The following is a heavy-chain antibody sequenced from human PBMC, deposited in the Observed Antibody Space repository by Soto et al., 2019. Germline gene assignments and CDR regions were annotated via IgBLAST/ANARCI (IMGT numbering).Heavy chain of an antibody. V-gene: IGHV1-18*01. D-gene: IGHD2-21*01. CDR2: LSAYNANT. CDR3: ASEVFRDFDL. J-gene: IGHJ2*01. CDR1: SYTLTRYG. Sequence: QVHLVQSGAEVKKPGASVKVSCKASSYTLTRYGITWVRQAPGKGHEWMRSLSAYNANTNNEQKRQGRVTMTTDTSTSRVYMELRSLTSDHTAVYFCASEVFRDFDLWGRGTLISSSS.